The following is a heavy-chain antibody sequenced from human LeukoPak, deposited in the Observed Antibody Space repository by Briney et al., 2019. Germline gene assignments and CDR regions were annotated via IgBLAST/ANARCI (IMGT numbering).Heavy chain of an antibody. CDR1: GFTFSSYD. J-gene: IGHJ4*02. V-gene: IGHV3-13*05. Sequence: GGSLRLSCAASGFTFSSYDMHWVRQATGKGLEWVSAIGTAGGPYYPGSVKGRFTISRENAKNSLYLQMNSLRAGDTAVYYCARGSMAGYFDYWGQGTLVTVSS. CDR3: ARGSMAGYFDY. D-gene: IGHD6-19*01. CDR2: IGTAGGP.